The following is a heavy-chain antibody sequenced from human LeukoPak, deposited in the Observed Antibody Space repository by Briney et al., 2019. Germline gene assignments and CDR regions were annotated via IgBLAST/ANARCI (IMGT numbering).Heavy chain of an antibody. CDR3: EGFDFWSGYKE. J-gene: IGHJ4*02. V-gene: IGHV3-7*03. D-gene: IGHD3-3*01. Sequence: GGSLRLSCAASGFTFSSYWMSWARQAPGKGLEWVANIKQDGSEKYYVDSVKGRFTISRDNAKNSLYLQMNSLRAEDTAVYYCEGFDFWSGYKEGGQGTLVTVSS. CDR2: IKQDGSEK. CDR1: GFTFSSYW.